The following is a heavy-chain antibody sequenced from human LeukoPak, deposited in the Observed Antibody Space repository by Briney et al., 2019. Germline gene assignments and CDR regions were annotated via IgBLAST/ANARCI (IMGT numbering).Heavy chain of an antibody. V-gene: IGHV3-33*01. CDR2: IWYDGNNK. D-gene: IGHD1-26*01. CDR1: AFPFCTYG. CDR3: ASDHGAY. Sequence: GGSLRLSCAASAFPFCTYGMHWVRQAPGKGLEWVAAIWYDGNNKYYADSVKGRFTISRDNSKSTLFLQMSGLRAEDTALYYCASDHGAYWGQGTLVTVSS. J-gene: IGHJ4*02.